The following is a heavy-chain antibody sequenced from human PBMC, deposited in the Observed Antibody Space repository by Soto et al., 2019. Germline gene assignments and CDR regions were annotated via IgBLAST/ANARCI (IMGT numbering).Heavy chain of an antibody. CDR3: ARGRLRLRCAVDI. CDR1: AGSFSGYF. J-gene: IGHJ3*02. V-gene: IGHV4-34*01. D-gene: IGHD4-17*01. CDR2: INNSGTN. Sequence: SETLSLTCAVSAGSFSGYFGSSIPQPPGNGLDGIGEINNSGTNKSNTSLKSRVTISVDTSKNQFSLKLSSVTAADTAVYYCARGRLRLRCAVDIWGQGTMVT.